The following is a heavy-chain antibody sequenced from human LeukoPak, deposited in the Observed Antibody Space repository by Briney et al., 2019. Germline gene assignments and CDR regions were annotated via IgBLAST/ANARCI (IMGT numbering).Heavy chain of an antibody. D-gene: IGHD4-11*01. CDR2: IYYSGST. CDR3: ARGYDYSNYDY. J-gene: IGHJ4*02. Sequence: PSETLALTCTVSGGSISSGGYYWSWIRQHPGKGLEWIGYIYYSGSTYYNPSLKSRVTISVDTSKNQFSLKLSSVTAADTAVYYCARGYDYSNYDYWGQGTLVTVSS. V-gene: IGHV4-31*03. CDR1: GGSISSGGYY.